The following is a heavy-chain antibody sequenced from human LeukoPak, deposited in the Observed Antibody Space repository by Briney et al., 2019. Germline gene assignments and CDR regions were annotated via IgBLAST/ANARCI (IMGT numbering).Heavy chain of an antibody. V-gene: IGHV3-66*01. D-gene: IGHD4-17*01. CDR3: ARDGNDYGDYYFDY. J-gene: IGHJ4*02. Sequence: GGSLRLSCAASGFTVSSNYMSWVRQAPGKGLEWVSVIYSGGSIYYADSVKGRFTISRDNSKNTLYLQMNSLRAEDTAVYYCARDGNDYGDYYFDYWGQGTLVTVSS. CDR1: GFTVSSNY. CDR2: IYSGGSI.